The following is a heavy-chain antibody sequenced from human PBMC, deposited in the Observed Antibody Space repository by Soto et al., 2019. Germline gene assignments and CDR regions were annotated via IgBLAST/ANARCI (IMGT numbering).Heavy chain of an antibody. V-gene: IGHV4-61*01. CDR2: IYYSGST. D-gene: IGHD3-22*01. CDR1: GGSVSRGIYY. Sequence: QVQLQESGPGLVKPSETLSLTCTVSGGSVSRGIYYWSWIRQPPVKGLEWIGYIYYSGSTNYNPSLKSRVTISLDTSKNQLSLKMSSVTDSDTAVYYCAGSNYYDSSGYNWGQGTLVTVAS. J-gene: IGHJ1*01. CDR3: AGSNYYDSSGYN.